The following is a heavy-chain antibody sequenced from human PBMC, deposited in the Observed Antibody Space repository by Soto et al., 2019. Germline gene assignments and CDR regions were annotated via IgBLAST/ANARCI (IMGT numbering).Heavy chain of an antibody. CDR1: GGSFSGYY. CDR3: ARAPPYFDILTGYSYYSYHGMEV. D-gene: IGHD3-9*01. CDR2: INHSGST. V-gene: IGHV4-34*09. Sequence: PSETLSLTCAVYGGSFSGYYWTWFRQPPGKGLEWIGEINHSGSTYYNPSLKSRVTISVDTSKNQFSLKLSSVTAADTAVYYCARAPPYFDILTGYSYYSYHGMEVWGKGNTVTGS. J-gene: IGHJ6*04.